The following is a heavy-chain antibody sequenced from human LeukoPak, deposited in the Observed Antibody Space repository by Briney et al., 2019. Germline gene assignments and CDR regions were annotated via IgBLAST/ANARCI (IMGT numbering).Heavy chain of an antibody. CDR2: IYYTGSS. D-gene: IGHD1/OR15-1a*01. CDR3: ARENNRAPDY. Sequence: PSETLSLTCTVSSASMSTYYWSWIRQSPGRGLEWIGCIYYTGSSIYNPSLKSRVTMSVDTSKNQFSLKLTSVTAADTAVYYCARENNRAPDYWGQRTLVTVSS. CDR1: SASMSTYY. V-gene: IGHV4-59*01. J-gene: IGHJ4*02.